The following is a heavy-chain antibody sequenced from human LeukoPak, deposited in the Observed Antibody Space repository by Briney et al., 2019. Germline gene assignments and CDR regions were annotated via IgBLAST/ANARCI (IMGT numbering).Heavy chain of an antibody. Sequence: SGTLSLTCTVSGASISSSYWSWVRQPPGKRLEWIGFIYYNGNTNSNPSLKSRVTISVDTSKNQFSLKLSSVTAADTAVYYCARGLRGYSYGYWGQGTLVTVSS. CDR2: IYYNGNT. CDR1: GASISSSY. D-gene: IGHD5-18*01. J-gene: IGHJ4*02. CDR3: ARGLRGYSYGY. V-gene: IGHV4-59*01.